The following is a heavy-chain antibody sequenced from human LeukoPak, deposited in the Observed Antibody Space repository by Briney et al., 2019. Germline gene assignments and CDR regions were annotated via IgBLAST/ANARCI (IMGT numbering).Heavy chain of an antibody. CDR1: GYTFTSYT. Sequence: ASVKVSCKASGYTFTSYTIHWVRQAPGQSLEWMGWISVGNGDSRCSQESQGRVTLTRDTSATTAYLEVSSLRPEDMAVYYCARERGIRDAFDFWGQGTMVTVSS. CDR3: ARERGIRDAFDF. CDR2: ISVGNGDS. D-gene: IGHD1-14*01. J-gene: IGHJ3*01. V-gene: IGHV1-3*03.